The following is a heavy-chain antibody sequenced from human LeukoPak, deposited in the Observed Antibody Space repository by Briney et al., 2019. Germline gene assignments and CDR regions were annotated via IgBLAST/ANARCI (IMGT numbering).Heavy chain of an antibody. Sequence: GESLKISCQCSGFTFTNHWIGWVRQMPGKGLEWMGIIHSGESDTIYSPPFQGQIIILAATSVSISYLQWTGVKAPETAMYFCARGDRTSTHFDFWGQGTLVTVSS. CDR2: IHSGESDT. V-gene: IGHV5-51*01. J-gene: IGHJ4*02. CDR1: GFTFTNHW. D-gene: IGHD1-1*01. CDR3: ARGDRTSTHFDF.